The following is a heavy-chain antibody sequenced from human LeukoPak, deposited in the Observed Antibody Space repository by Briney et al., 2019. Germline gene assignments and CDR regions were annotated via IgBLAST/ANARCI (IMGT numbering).Heavy chain of an antibody. CDR2: IYYSGTT. CDR3: ARRAGAYSHPYNY. J-gene: IGHJ4*02. Sequence: SETLSLTCTVSGGSISTYYWSWIRQPPGKGLEWIGYIYYSGTTDYNPSLKSRLTISVATSKNQFSLKLSSVTAADTAVYYCARRAGAYSHPYNYWGQGTLVTVSS. CDR1: GGSISTYY. V-gene: IGHV4-59*01. D-gene: IGHD4/OR15-4a*01.